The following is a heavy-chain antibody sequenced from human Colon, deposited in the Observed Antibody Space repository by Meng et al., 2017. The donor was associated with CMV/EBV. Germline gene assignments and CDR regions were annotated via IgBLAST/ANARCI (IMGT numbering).Heavy chain of an antibody. CDR3: ARERGDIYCSSTSCYHDY. D-gene: IGHD2-2*01. V-gene: IGHV3-74*01. Sequence: GESLKISCEASGFTFSSHWMHWVRQAPGKGLVWVSCLNSDGSITRYADSVKGRFTISRDNAKNSLYLQMNSLRAEDTAVYYCARERGDIYCSSTSCYHDYWGQGTLVTVSS. J-gene: IGHJ4*02. CDR1: GFTFSSHW. CDR2: LNSDGSIT.